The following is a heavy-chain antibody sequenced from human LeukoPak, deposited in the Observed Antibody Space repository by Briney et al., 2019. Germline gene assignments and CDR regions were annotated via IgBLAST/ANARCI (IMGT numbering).Heavy chain of an antibody. CDR3: AKARQTYSSGWYTYYYGMDV. Sequence: GGSLRLSCAASGLSFGSYGMHWVRQAPGKGLEWVSAISGSGGSTYYADSVKGRFTISRDNSKNTLYLQMNSLRAEDTAVYYCAKARQTYSSGWYTYYYGMDVWGQGTTVTVSS. D-gene: IGHD6-19*01. J-gene: IGHJ6*02. CDR1: GLSFGSYG. CDR2: ISGSGGST. V-gene: IGHV3-23*01.